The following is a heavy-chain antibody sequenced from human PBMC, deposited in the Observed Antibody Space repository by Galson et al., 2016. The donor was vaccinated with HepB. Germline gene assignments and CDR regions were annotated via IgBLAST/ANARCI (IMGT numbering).Heavy chain of an antibody. CDR1: GFTFSTYA. J-gene: IGHJ6*02. Sequence: SLRLSCAASGFTFSTYAMQWVRQAPGKGLEWVAVISYDGTNKYYADSVKGRFTISRDNSRNTLYLQMNSLSVEDTAVYYCAWYKGPGIVVAADFLDSYGMCVWGQGTAVTVSS. CDR3: AWYKGPGIVVAADFLDSYGMCV. V-gene: IGHV3-30-3*01. D-gene: IGHD6-19*01. CDR2: ISYDGTNK.